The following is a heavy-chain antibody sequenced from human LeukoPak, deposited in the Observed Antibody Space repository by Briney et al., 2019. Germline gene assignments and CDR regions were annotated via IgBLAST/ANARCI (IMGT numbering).Heavy chain of an antibody. V-gene: IGHV4-39*01. CDR1: GGSISSSSYY. J-gene: IGHJ5*02. Sequence: SETLSLTCTVSGGSISSSSYYWGCVRHPPGKGLEWIGSIYYSGSTYYNPSLKSRVTISVDTSKNQFSLKRSSVAAADTAVYYCATVSQWFDPWGQGTLVTVSS. CDR2: IYYSGST. CDR3: ATVSQWFDP.